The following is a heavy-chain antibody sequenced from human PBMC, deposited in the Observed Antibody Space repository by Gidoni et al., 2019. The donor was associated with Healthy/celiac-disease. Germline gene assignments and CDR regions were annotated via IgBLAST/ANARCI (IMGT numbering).Heavy chain of an antibody. Sequence: QVQLVESGGGVVQPGRSLRLSFAASGFTFSSYGMHWVRQAPGKGLEWVAVIWYDGSNKYYADSVKGRFTISRDNSKNTLYLQMNSLRAEDTAVYYCARDFAGAPFDPWGQGTLVTVSS. V-gene: IGHV3-33*01. CDR2: IWYDGSNK. D-gene: IGHD3-3*01. J-gene: IGHJ5*02. CDR1: GFTFSSYG. CDR3: ARDFAGAPFDP.